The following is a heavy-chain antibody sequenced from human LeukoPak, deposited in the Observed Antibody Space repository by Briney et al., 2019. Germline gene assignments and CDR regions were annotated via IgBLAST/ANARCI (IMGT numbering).Heavy chain of an antibody. Sequence: VASVKVSCKASGYTFTGYYMHWVRQAPGQGLGWMGWINPNSGGTNYAQKFQGRVTMTRDTSISTAYMELSRLRSDDTAVYYCARDFRDDYGDHRGDYWGQGTLVTVSS. CDR2: INPNSGGT. J-gene: IGHJ4*02. D-gene: IGHD4-17*01. V-gene: IGHV1-2*02. CDR1: GYTFTGYY. CDR3: ARDFRDDYGDHRGDY.